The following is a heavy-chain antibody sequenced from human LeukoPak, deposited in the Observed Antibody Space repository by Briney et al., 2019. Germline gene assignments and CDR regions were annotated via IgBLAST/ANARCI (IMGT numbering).Heavy chain of an antibody. CDR3: ARDRNDETFDY. V-gene: IGHV1-2*02. Sequence: ASVKVSCKASGYTFTGYYMHWVRQAPGQGLEWMGWINPNSGGTNYAQKFQGRVTMTTDTSTSTAYMELRSLRPDDTAVYYCARDRNDETFDYWGQGTLVTVSS. D-gene: IGHD1-1*01. J-gene: IGHJ4*02. CDR2: INPNSGGT. CDR1: GYTFTGYY.